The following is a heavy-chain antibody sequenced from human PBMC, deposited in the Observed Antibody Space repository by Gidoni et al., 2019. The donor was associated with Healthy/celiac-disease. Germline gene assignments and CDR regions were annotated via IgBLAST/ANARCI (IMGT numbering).Heavy chain of an antibody. CDR1: GGSVSSGSYY. V-gene: IGHV4-61*01. CDR3: ARQETGAFDI. CDR2: IYYSGST. J-gene: IGHJ3*02. Sequence: QVQLQESGPGLVKPSETLSLTCTVSGGSVSSGSYYWSWIRQPPGKGLEWIGYIYYSGSTNYNPSLKSRVTISVDTSKNQFSLKLSSVTAADTAVYYCARQETGAFDIWGQGTMVTVSS.